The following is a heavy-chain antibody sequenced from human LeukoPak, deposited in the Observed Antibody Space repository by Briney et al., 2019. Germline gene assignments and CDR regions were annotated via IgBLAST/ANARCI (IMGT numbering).Heavy chain of an antibody. Sequence: SETLSLTCTVSGGSISSYYWSWIRQPPGKGLEWIGYIYYSGSTNYNPSLKSRVTISVDTSKNQFSLKLSSVTAADTAVYYCARYHVLLWFGESGYFDYWGQGTLVTVSS. CDR1: GGSISSYY. CDR2: IYYSGST. CDR3: ARYHVLLWFGESGYFDY. V-gene: IGHV4-59*01. D-gene: IGHD3-10*01. J-gene: IGHJ4*02.